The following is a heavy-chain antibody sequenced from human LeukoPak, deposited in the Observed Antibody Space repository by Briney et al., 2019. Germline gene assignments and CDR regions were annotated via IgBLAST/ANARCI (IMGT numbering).Heavy chain of an antibody. CDR3: AGRTIAARPWGTYYFDY. CDR1: GGSISDYY. J-gene: IGHJ4*02. Sequence: PSETLSLTCTISGGSISDYYWSWIRQPPGKGLEWIGYIYYSGNTNYNPSLQSRVTISVDTSMNQFSLKLSSVTAADTAVYYCAGRTIAARPWGTYYFDYWGQGTLVTVSS. V-gene: IGHV4-59*12. CDR2: IYYSGNT. D-gene: IGHD6-6*01.